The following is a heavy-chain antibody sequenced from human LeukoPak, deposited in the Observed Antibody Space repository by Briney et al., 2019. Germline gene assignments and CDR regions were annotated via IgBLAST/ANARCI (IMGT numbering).Heavy chain of an antibody. CDR3: ARDAHPDAFDI. CDR2: IIPILGIA. CDR1: GGTFSSYA. Sequence: SVKVSCKASGGTFSSYAISWVRQAPGQGLEWMGRIIPILGIANYAQKFQGRVTITADKSTSTAYMELSSLRSEDTAVYYCARDAHPDAFDIWGQGTMVTVSS. V-gene: IGHV1-69*04. J-gene: IGHJ3*02.